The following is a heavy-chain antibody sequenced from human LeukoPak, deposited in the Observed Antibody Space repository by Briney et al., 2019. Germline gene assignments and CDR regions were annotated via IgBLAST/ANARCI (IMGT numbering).Heavy chain of an antibody. CDR3: ARHARRQKYYDFWSGGPDY. V-gene: IGHV4-39*01. Sequence: SETLSLTCTVSGGSISSSSYYWGWIRQPPGKGLEWIVSIYYSGSTYYNPSLKSRVTISVDTSKNQFSLKLSSVTAADTAVYYCARHARRQKYYDFWSGGPDYWGQGTLVTVSS. D-gene: IGHD3-3*01. CDR1: GGSISSSSYY. CDR2: IYYSGST. J-gene: IGHJ4*02.